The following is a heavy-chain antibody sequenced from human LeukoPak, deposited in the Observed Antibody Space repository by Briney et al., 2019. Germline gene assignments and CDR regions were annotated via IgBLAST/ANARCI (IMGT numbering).Heavy chain of an antibody. V-gene: IGHV3-21*01. D-gene: IGHD6-19*01. Sequence: GGSLRLSCAASGFTFKNYKMNWVRQAPGKGLERVSSISSSSTYIYYADFLKGRFNISRDNARNPLFLQINSLRAEDTAVYYCARERVVAVAGAYYYYGIDVWGPGTTVTVSS. J-gene: IGHJ6*02. CDR3: ARERVVAVAGAYYYYGIDV. CDR1: GFTFKNYK. CDR2: ISSSSTYI.